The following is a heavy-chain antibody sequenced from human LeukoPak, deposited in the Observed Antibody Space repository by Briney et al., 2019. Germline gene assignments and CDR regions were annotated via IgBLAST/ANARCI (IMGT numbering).Heavy chain of an antibody. V-gene: IGHV3-74*01. Sequence: PGGSLRLSCAASGFTFSNYWMNWVRQVPGKGLMWVSRMSGDGSSTNYADSVKGRFTISRDNAKNSLYLQMNSLRAEDTAVYYCARGITSGPRRYDVRNFDYWGQGTPVTVSS. CDR3: ARGITSGPRRYDVRNFDY. CDR1: GFTFSNYW. CDR2: MSGDGSST. D-gene: IGHD5-12*01. J-gene: IGHJ4*02.